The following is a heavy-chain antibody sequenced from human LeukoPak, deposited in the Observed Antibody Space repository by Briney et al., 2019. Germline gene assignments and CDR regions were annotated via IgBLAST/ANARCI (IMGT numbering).Heavy chain of an antibody. CDR2: IYRGGNT. D-gene: IGHD3-10*01. CDR1: GFTVTNDC. J-gene: IGHJ4*02. Sequence: GGSLRLSCAASGFTVTNDCMSWVRQAPGKGLEGVSVIYRGGNTYYADSVQGRFTISRDHSNNTLYLQMNSLRADDAAVYYCTLRGSGSHYEGASVYWGRGTLVTVSS. CDR3: TLRGSGSHYEGASVY. V-gene: IGHV3-66*01.